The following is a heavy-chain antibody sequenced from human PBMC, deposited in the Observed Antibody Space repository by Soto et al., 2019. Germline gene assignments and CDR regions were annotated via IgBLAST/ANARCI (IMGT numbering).Heavy chain of an antibody. J-gene: IGHJ1*01. CDR1: GYTLTELS. V-gene: IGHV1-24*01. CDR2: FDPEDGET. D-gene: IGHD6-19*01. Sequence: ASVKVSCKVSGYTLTELSMHWVRQAPGKGLEWMGGFDPEDGETIYAQKFQGRVTMTEDTSTDTAYMELSSLRSEDTAVYYCATSYRTVAGEYFQHWGQGTLVTVSS. CDR3: ATSYRTVAGEYFQH.